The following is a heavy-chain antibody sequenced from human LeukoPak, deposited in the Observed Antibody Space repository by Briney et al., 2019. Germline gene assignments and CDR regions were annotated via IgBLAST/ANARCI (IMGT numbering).Heavy chain of an antibody. V-gene: IGHV1-24*01. CDR1: GYTLTEFS. J-gene: IGHJ5*02. CDR3: ATGPSKSYYYPKHNWFDP. CDR2: FYPDDGET. Sequence: GASVKVSCKVSGYTLTEFSMHWVRQAPGKGLEWMGGFYPDDGETNYAQKFQGRVTMTEDTSTDTAYMEMSSLRSDDTAVYYCATGPSKSYYYPKHNWFDPWGQGTLVTVSS. D-gene: IGHD3-10*01.